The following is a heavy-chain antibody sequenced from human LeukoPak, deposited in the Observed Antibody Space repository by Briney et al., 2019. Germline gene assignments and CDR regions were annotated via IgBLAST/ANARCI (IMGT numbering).Heavy chain of an antibody. V-gene: IGHV3-48*03. CDR2: ISSNSLAT. Sequence: PGGSLRLSCAASGFIFSINEMNWVRQAPGRGLEWISCISSNSLATYDADSVRGRFTISRDNAKNTLFLHMSSLRVEDTAIYYCARGAVAAPFDSWGQGTLVTVSS. D-gene: IGHD6-19*01. J-gene: IGHJ4*02. CDR1: GFIFSINE. CDR3: ARGAVAAPFDS.